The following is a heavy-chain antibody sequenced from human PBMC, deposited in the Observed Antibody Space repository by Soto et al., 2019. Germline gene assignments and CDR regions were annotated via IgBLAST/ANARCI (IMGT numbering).Heavy chain of an antibody. Sequence: SVKVSRKASGFTFTSSAGQWVRQARGQRLEWIGWIVVGSGNTNYAQKFQERVTITRDMSTSTAYMELSSLRSEDTAVYYCAAGGYDYGDYGAVNSGQATLVTVSS. CDR3: AAGGYDYGDYGAVN. J-gene: IGHJ4*02. CDR2: IVVGSGNT. V-gene: IGHV1-58*01. CDR1: GFTFTSSA. D-gene: IGHD4-17*01.